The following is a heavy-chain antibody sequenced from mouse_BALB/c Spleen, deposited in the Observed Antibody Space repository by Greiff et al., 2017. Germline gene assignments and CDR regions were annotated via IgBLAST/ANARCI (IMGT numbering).Heavy chain of an antibody. J-gene: IGHJ3*01. D-gene: IGHD2-10*02. CDR1: GFSLTSYG. Sequence: VKLVESGPGLVAPSQSLSITCTVSGFSLTSYGVHWVRQPPGKGLEWLGVIWAGGSTNYNSALMSRLSISKDNSKSQVFLKMNSLQTDDTAMYYCAREGGYGRAPNQAWFAYWGQGTLVTVSA. CDR2: IWAGGST. CDR3: AREGGYGRAPNQAWFAY. V-gene: IGHV2-9*02.